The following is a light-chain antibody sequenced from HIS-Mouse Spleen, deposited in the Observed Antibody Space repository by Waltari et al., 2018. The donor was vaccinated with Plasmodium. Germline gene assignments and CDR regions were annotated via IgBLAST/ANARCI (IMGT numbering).Light chain of an antibody. CDR3: QAWDSSTVV. CDR1: QLAHKF. J-gene: IGLJ2*01. CDR2: QDS. V-gene: IGLV3-1*01. Sequence: SYELTQPPPVSVSPGQTASIPCPGQQLAHKFPCWYQQKPGQSPVLVISQDSKRPSGIPERFSGSNSGNTATLTISGTQAMDEADYYCQAWDSSTVVFGGGTKLTVL.